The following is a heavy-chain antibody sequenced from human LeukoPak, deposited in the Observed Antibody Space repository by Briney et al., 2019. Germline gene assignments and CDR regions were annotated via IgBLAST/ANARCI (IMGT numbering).Heavy chain of an antibody. Sequence: GGSLRLSCAASGFTFSSYAMHWVRQAPGKGLEWVAVISYDGSNKYYADSVKGRFTISRDNSKNTLYLQMNSLRAEDTAVYYCARDEYGSGSFDYWGQGTLVTVSS. J-gene: IGHJ4*02. CDR1: GFTFSSYA. CDR2: ISYDGSNK. V-gene: IGHV3-30-3*01. CDR3: ARDEYGSGSFDY. D-gene: IGHD3-10*01.